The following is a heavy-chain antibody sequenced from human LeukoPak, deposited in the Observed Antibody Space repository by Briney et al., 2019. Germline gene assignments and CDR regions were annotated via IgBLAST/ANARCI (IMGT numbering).Heavy chain of an antibody. Sequence: GGSLRLSCAASGFTFDDYAMHCVRQAPGKGLEWVSLISGDGGSTYYADSVKGRFTTSRDNSKNSLYLQMNSLRTEDTALYYCAKVGLGYCGGDCYRPYYFDYWGQGTLVTVSS. CDR1: GFTFDDYA. CDR3: AKVGLGYCGGDCYRPYYFDY. D-gene: IGHD2-21*02. CDR2: ISGDGGST. V-gene: IGHV3-43*02. J-gene: IGHJ4*02.